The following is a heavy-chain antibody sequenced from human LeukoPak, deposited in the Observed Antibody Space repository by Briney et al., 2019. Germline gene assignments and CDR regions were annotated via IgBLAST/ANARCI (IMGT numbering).Heavy chain of an antibody. CDR3: ARGWDDSSGYRR. CDR2: IWYDGSNK. V-gene: IGHV3-33*08. Sequence: GGSLRLSCAASGFTYNICAMHWVRQAPGKGLEWVAVIWYDGSNKYYADSVKGRFTISRDNSKNTLYLQMNSLRAEDTAVYYCARGWDDSSGYRRWGQGTLVTVSS. D-gene: IGHD3-22*01. J-gene: IGHJ4*02. CDR1: GFTYNICA.